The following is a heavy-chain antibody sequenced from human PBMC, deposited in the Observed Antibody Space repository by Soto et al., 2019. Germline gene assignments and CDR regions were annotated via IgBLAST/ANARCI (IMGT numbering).Heavy chain of an antibody. CDR3: ARFVGGGVRGYSYGSGSDFDY. D-gene: IGHD3-10*01. V-gene: IGHV1-18*01. CDR1: GYTFTSYG. J-gene: IGHJ4*02. Sequence: QVQLVQSGAEVKKPGASVKVSCKASGYTFTSYGISWVRQAPGQGLEWMGWISAYNGNTNYAQKLQGRVTMTTDTSTSTAYMELRSLRSDDTAVYYCARFVGGGVRGYSYGSGSDFDYWGQGTLVTVSS. CDR2: ISAYNGNT.